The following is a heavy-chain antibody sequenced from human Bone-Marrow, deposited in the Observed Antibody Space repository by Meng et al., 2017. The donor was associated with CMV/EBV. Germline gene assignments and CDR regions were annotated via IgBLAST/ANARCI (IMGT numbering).Heavy chain of an antibody. Sequence: ASVKVSCKASGYTFTSYDITWVRQAPGQGLEGMGWISAYNGNTNYAQKLQGRVTMTTDTSTSTAYMELRSVRSDDTAVYYGAREVYDFWSGSNTWDYWGQGTLVTVSS. V-gene: IGHV1-18*01. CDR2: ISAYNGNT. CDR3: AREVYDFWSGSNTWDY. CDR1: GYTFTSYD. J-gene: IGHJ4*02. D-gene: IGHD3-3*01.